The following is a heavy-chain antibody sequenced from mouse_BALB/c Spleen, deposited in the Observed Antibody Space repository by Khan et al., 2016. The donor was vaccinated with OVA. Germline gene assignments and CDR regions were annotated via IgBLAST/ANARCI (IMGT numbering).Heavy chain of an antibody. CDR1: GYTFTTYW. Sequence: QVQLQQSGAELAKPGASVKMSCKASGYTFTTYWMHWVKQRPGRGLEWIGYINPSTGHTEYNQKFKDKATLTADKSSSTAYMQLSSLTSEDSAVYYCTRLGTTRGLFAYWGQGTLVTVSA. CDR3: TRLGTTRGLFAY. V-gene: IGHV1-7*01. CDR2: INPSTGHT. D-gene: IGHD2-14*01. J-gene: IGHJ3*01.